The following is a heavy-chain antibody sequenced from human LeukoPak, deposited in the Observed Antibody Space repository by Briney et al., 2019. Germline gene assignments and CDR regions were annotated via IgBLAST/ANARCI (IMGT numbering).Heavy chain of an antibody. J-gene: IGHJ4*02. D-gene: IGHD1-14*01. V-gene: IGHV3-74*01. CDR3: VRSPYNSDY. Sequence: TGGSLRLSCAASGFTFSSYWMHWVRQAPGKGLLWVSRINTDGSAACYADSVEGRFTISRDNAKNTLYLQMNSLRAEDTAVYYCVRSPYNSDYWGQGTLVTVSS. CDR2: INTDGSAA. CDR1: GFTFSSYW.